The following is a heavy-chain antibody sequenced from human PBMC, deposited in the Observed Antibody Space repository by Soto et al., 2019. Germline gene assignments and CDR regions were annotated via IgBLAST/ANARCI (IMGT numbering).Heavy chain of an antibody. V-gene: IGHV4-4*07. Sequence: PSETLSLTCTVSGDSISDYFYWSWIRQPAGKGLEWIGRIYTDGTTKYNPSLKSRVTLSLDKSKNQFSLRLSSVTAADTAVYYFAREVRGGFTGIFDQWGQGTLVTVSS. CDR2: IYTDGTT. CDR3: AREVRGGFTGIFDQ. J-gene: IGHJ4*02. D-gene: IGHD2-15*01. CDR1: GDSISDYFY.